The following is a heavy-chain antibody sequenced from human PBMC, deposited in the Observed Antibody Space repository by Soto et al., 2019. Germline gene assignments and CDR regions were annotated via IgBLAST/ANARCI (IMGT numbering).Heavy chain of an antibody. CDR1: GDTFSSFA. D-gene: IGHD1-1*01. CDR2: IITIFRTP. CDR3: ARDKDREQLGRNYYYALDV. J-gene: IGHJ6*02. Sequence: QVQLVQSGAEVKKPGSSVKVSCKASGDTFSSFAIRWVRQAPGQGLEWMGGIITIFRTPKYAEQLQGRVTITADEFTSEAYMELSSLRSKDTAVYYCARDKDREQLGRNYYYALDVWGQGTPVIVSS. V-gene: IGHV1-69*12.